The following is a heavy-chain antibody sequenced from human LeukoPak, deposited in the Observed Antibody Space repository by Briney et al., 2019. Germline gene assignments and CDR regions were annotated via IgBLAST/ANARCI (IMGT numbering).Heavy chain of an antibody. V-gene: IGHV3-23*01. D-gene: IGHD3-10*01. CDR3: AKRASGSGTSLYYFDY. J-gene: IGHJ4*02. Sequence: GGSLRLSCAASGFTFSSYARSWVRQAPGKGLEWVSVISNSGGSTFYADSVKGRFTISRDNSKNTLYLQMNSLRAEDTAVYYCAKRASGSGTSLYYFDYWGQGTLVTVSS. CDR2: ISNSGGST. CDR1: GFTFSSYA.